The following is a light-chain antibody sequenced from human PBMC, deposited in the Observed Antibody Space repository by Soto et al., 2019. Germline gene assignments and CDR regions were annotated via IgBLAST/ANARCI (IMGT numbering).Light chain of an antibody. CDR1: SSDVGGYNY. Sequence: QSVLTQPASVSGSPGQSITISCTGTSSDVGGYNYVSWYQHHPGKAPKLIIYDVTNRPSGVSNPFSGSKSGNTASLTISGLHTEDEADYYCCSYTTSNTRQIVFVTGTKLTVL. J-gene: IGLJ1*01. V-gene: IGLV2-14*03. CDR3: CSYTTSNTRQIV. CDR2: DVT.